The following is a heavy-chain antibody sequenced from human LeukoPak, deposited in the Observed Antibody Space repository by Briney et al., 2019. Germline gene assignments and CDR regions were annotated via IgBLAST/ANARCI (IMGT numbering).Heavy chain of an antibody. CDR2: ISGSGGST. V-gene: IGHV3-23*01. CDR3: AKDLPYSSGWYGDY. J-gene: IGHJ4*02. D-gene: IGHD6-19*01. Sequence: GGSLRLSCAASGFTFSSYAMSWVRHAPGKGLELVSAISGSGGSTYYADSVKGRFTISRDNSKNTLYLQMNSLRAEDTAVYYCAKDLPYSSGWYGDYWGQGTLVTVSS. CDR1: GFTFSSYA.